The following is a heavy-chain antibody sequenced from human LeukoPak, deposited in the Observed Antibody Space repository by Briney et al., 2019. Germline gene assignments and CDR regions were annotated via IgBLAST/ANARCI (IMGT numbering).Heavy chain of an antibody. Sequence: GGSLRLSCAASGFTFSNYGMSWVRQAPGKGLEWVANIKQDGSEKYYVDSVKGRFTISRDNAKNSLYLQMNSLRAEDTAVYYCARKAWGWFGELFYYYYYMDVWGKGTTVTISS. CDR2: IKQDGSEK. CDR1: GFTFSNYG. D-gene: IGHD3-10*01. V-gene: IGHV3-7*01. J-gene: IGHJ6*03. CDR3: ARKAWGWFGELFYYYYYMDV.